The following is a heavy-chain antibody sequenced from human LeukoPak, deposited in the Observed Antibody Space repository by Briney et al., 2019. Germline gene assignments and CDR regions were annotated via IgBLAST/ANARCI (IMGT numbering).Heavy chain of an antibody. CDR1: GYTFTGYY. Sequence: ASVKVSCKASGYTFTGYYMHWVRQAPGQGLEWMGWINPNSGGTNYAQKFQGRVTMTRDTSISTAYMELSRLRSDDTAVYHCARDRLPNYDILTGYHNWFDPWGQGTLVTVSS. CDR3: ARDRLPNYDILTGYHNWFDP. D-gene: IGHD3-9*01. CDR2: INPNSGGT. J-gene: IGHJ5*02. V-gene: IGHV1-2*02.